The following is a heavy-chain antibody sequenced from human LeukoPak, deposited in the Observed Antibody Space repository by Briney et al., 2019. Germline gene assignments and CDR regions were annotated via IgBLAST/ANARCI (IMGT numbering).Heavy chain of an antibody. CDR2: ISAYNGNT. Sequence: ASVKLSCKASGYTFSSYGISWVRQAPGQGLEWMGWISAYNGNTNYAQKLQGRVTMTTDTSTSTDFMELRSLRSDDTAVYYCARDAKKYYYDSSGYYYWGQGTLVTVSS. CDR1: GYTFSSYG. CDR3: ARDAKKYYYDSSGYYY. J-gene: IGHJ4*02. D-gene: IGHD3-22*01. V-gene: IGHV1-18*01.